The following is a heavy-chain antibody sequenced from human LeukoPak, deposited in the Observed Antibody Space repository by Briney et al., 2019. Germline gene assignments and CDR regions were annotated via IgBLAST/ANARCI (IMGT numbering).Heavy chain of an antibody. CDR3: AKVFWFEHDSDY. Sequence: GGSLRLSCAASGFTFSTYAMTWVRQAPGKGLEWVSTIRGSGGTTFYADSVKGRFTISRDDSKDTLYLQMNSLRVEDTAVYYCAKVFWFEHDSDYWGQGTLVTVSS. D-gene: IGHD3-10*01. CDR1: GFTFSTYA. CDR2: IRGSGGTT. V-gene: IGHV3-23*01. J-gene: IGHJ4*02.